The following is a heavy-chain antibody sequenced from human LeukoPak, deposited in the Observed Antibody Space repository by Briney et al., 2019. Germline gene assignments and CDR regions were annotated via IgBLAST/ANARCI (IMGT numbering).Heavy chain of an antibody. Sequence: GRSLRLSCAASGFTFSIYGMHWVRQAPGKGLEWVAVISYDGSNKYYADSVKGRFTISRDNSKNTLYLQMNSLRAEDTSVYYCATGSASPGTYYYYYHMDVWGQGTTVTVSS. CDR3: ATGSASPGTYYYYYHMDV. J-gene: IGHJ6*02. CDR1: GFTFSIYG. D-gene: IGHD2-2*01. V-gene: IGHV3-30*03. CDR2: ISYDGSNK.